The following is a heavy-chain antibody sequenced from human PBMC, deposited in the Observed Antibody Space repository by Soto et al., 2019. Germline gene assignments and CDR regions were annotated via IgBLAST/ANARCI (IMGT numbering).Heavy chain of an antibody. CDR1: GYTFTSYG. D-gene: IGHD2-15*01. J-gene: IGHJ4*02. Sequence: ASVKVSCKASGYTFTSYGINWVRQATGQGLEWMGWMNPNSGSTGSAQKFQGRVAMTRDTSINTAYMELSSLRSDDTAVYYCARGRGYSDGIDYWGQGTLVTVSS. CDR2: MNPNSGST. V-gene: IGHV1-8*02. CDR3: ARGRGYSDGIDY.